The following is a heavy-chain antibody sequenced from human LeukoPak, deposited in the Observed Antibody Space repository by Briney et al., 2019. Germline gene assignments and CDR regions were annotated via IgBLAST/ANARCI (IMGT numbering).Heavy chain of an antibody. CDR1: GYMFTSYG. CDR3: ARDGPDYGDYVNFDY. Sequence: ASVKVSCKASGYMFTSYGISWVRQAPRQGLEWMGWISDYNGKTNYAQKLQGRVTMTTDTSTSTAYMELRSLRSDDTAVYYCARDGPDYGDYVNFDYWGQGTLVTVSS. V-gene: IGHV1-18*04. J-gene: IGHJ4*02. D-gene: IGHD4-17*01. CDR2: ISDYNGKT.